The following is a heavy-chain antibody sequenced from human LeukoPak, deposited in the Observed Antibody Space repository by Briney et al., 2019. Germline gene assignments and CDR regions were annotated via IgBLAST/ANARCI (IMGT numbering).Heavy chain of an antibody. J-gene: IGHJ3*02. CDR3: ARDLRDYDSSGYYHGAFDI. CDR1: GYTFTSYA. Sequence: SVKVSCKASGYTFTSYAISWVRQAPGQGLEWMGRIIPILGIANYAQKFQGRVTITADKSTSTAYMELSSLRSEDTAVYYCARDLRDYDSSGYYHGAFDIWGQGTMVTVSS. D-gene: IGHD3-22*01. CDR2: IIPILGIA. V-gene: IGHV1-69*04.